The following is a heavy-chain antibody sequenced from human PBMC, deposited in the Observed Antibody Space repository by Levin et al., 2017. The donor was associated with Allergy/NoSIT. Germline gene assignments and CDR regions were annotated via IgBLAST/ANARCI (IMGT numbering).Heavy chain of an antibody. CDR2: TYYRSKWNY. CDR3: TRGLIAVGGGDC. CDR1: GDSVSSNSA. Sequence: PSETLSLTCSISGDSVSSNSAWNWIRQSPSRGLEWLGRTYYRSKWNYDYAVSVKSRITINPDTSKNQFSLQLKSVTPEDTAVYYCTRGLIAVGGGDCWGPGTLVTVSS. V-gene: IGHV6-1*01. D-gene: IGHD6-19*01. J-gene: IGHJ4*02.